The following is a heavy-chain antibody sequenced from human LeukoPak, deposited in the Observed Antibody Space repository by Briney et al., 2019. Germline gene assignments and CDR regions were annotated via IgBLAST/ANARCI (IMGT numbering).Heavy chain of an antibody. D-gene: IGHD3-22*01. Sequence: GGSLRLSCAASGFTFDDYAMHWVRQAPGKGLEWVSLIGGDGGSTYYADSVKGRFTISRDNSKNSLFLQMKSLRTDDTALYHSVKEPHYYDRSGYFWGQGTLVTVSS. V-gene: IGHV3-43*02. J-gene: IGHJ4*02. CDR1: GFTFDDYA. CDR2: IGGDGGST. CDR3: VKEPHYYDRSGYF.